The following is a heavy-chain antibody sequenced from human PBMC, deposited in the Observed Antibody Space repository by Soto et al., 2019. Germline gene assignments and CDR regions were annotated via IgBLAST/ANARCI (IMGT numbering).Heavy chain of an antibody. CDR3: ARVGSYGDSGPYYYYYGMDV. J-gene: IGHJ6*02. V-gene: IGHV1-69*05. D-gene: IGHD4-17*01. CDR2: IIPIFGTA. Sequence: SVKVSCKASGGTFSSYAISWVRQAPGQGLEWMGGIIPIFGTANYAQKLQGRVTMTTDTSTSTAYMELRSLRSDDTAVYYCARVGSYGDSGPYYYYYGMDVWGQGTTVTVSS. CDR1: GGTFSSYA.